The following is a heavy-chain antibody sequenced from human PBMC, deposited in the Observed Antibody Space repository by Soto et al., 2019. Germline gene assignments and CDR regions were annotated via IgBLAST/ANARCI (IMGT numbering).Heavy chain of an antibody. V-gene: IGHV5-51*01. D-gene: IGHD3-22*01. CDR3: ARPRSSSRIVVEFDY. CDR1: GYSFTSYW. CDR2: IYPGDSDT. J-gene: IGHJ4*02. Sequence: PGESLKISCKGSGYSFTSYWIGWVLQIPWKGLEWMGIIYPGDSDTRYSPSFQGQVTISADKSISTAYLQWSSLKASDTAMYYCARPRSSSRIVVEFDYWGQGTLVTVSS.